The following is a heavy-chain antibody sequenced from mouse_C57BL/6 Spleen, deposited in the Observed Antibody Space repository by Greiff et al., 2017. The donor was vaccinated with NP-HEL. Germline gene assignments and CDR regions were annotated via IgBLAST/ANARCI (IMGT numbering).Heavy chain of an antibody. CDR2: IDPSDSYT. D-gene: IGHD2-1*01. J-gene: IGHJ3*01. CDR3: ARSFYYRFAY. Sequence: QVQLKQPGAELVRPGTSVKLSCKASGYTFTSYWMHWVKQRPGQGLEWIGVIDPSDSYTNYNQKFKGKATLTVDTSSSTAYMQLSSLTSEDSAVYYCARSFYYRFAYWGQGTLVTVSA. CDR1: GYTFTSYW. V-gene: IGHV1-59*01.